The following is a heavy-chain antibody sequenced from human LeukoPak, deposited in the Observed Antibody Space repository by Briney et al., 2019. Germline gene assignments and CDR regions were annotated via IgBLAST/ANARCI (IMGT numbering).Heavy chain of an antibody. CDR2: IYYSGST. CDR3: ARGRDYFDY. V-gene: IGHV4-59*01. CDR1: GVSISSYY. Sequence: PETLSLTCTVSGVSISSYYWSWIRQPPGKGLEWIGYIYYSGSTNYNPSLKSRVTISVDTSKNQFSLKLSSVTAADTAVYYCARGRDYFDYWGQGTLVTVSS. J-gene: IGHJ4*02.